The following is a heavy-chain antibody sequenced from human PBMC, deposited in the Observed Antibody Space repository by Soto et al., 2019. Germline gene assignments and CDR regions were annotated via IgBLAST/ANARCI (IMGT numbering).Heavy chain of an antibody. CDR1: GFIFDSDW. J-gene: IGHJ4*02. D-gene: IGHD6-6*01. Sequence: EVQLVESGGGLAQPGGSLRLSCAASGFIFDSDWMHWVRQAPGQGLVWVSRINTDGSGTSYADSVKGRFTISRDNAKNMVYLQMNSLRAEDTAVYYYTRDRPGPQHYFDYWGQGNMVTVSS. CDR2: INTDGSGT. CDR3: TRDRPGPQHYFDY. V-gene: IGHV3-74*01.